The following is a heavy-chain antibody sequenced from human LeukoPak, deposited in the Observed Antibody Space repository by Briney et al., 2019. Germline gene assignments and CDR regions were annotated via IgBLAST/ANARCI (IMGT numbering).Heavy chain of an antibody. CDR1: GFPFSSYA. CDR3: AKVGRWLQFSSLFDY. D-gene: IGHD5-24*01. CDR2: ISGSGGST. J-gene: IGHJ4*02. Sequence: GSLRLSCAASGFPFSSYAMSWVRQAPGKGLEWVSAISGSGGSTYYADSVKGRFTISRDNSKNTLYLQMNSLRAEDTAVYYCAKVGRWLQFSSLFDYWGQGTLVTVSS. V-gene: IGHV3-23*01.